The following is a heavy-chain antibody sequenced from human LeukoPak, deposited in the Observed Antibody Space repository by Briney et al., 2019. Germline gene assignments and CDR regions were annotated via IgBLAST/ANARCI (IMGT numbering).Heavy chain of an antibody. D-gene: IGHD2-15*01. CDR1: GFTFRSYG. CDR3: SGSRPTFDAFEI. CDR2: ISYDGDNK. Sequence: QPGRSLRLSCADSGFTFRSYGMHWVRQAPGKGLEWVAVISYDGDNKYYADSVKGRFTISRDNSKNTLYLQMNSLRVEDTAVYYRSGSRPTFDAFEIWGQGTMVTVSS. V-gene: IGHV3-30*03. J-gene: IGHJ3*02.